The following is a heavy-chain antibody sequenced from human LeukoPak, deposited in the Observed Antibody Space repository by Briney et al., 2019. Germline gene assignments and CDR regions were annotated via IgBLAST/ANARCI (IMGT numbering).Heavy chain of an antibody. CDR3: AKESTTYYYYGMHV. CDR1: GFTFSNYA. CDR2: ISYDGTNK. V-gene: IGHV3-30*18. Sequence: GGSLRLSCAASGFTFSNYAMHWVRQAAGKGLEWVAVISYDGTNKYYPDSVKGRFTISRDNSYNTLYLQVDSLTAEDTAVYYCAKESTTYYYYGMHVWGQGTTVTVSS. J-gene: IGHJ6*02. D-gene: IGHD2/OR15-2a*01.